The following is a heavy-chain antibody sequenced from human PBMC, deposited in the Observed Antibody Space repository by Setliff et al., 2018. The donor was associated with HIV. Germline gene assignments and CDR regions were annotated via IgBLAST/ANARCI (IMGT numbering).Heavy chain of an antibody. CDR1: GFSFASHS. D-gene: IGHD3-3*01. CDR2: ITTGSSYI. J-gene: IGHJ3*02. V-gene: IGHV3-21*01. Sequence: GGSLRLSCAASGFSFASHSMNWVRQAPGKGPEWVSSITTGSSYIYYADSVKGRFTISRDNAKNSLYLQMNSLRAEDTAVYYCARPTIFGVVIDAFDIWGQGTMVTVSS. CDR3: ARPTIFGVVIDAFDI.